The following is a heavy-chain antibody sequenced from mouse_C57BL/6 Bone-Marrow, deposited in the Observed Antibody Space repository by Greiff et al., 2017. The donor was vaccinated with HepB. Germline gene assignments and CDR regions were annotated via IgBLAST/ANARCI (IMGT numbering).Heavy chain of an antibody. Sequence: EVMLVESGEGLVKPGGSLKLSCAASGFTFSSYAMSWVRQTPEKRLEWVAYISSGGDYIYYADTVKGRFTISRDNARNTLYLQMSSLKSEDTAMYYCTRDTDHDGYYDYAMDYWGQGTSVTVSS. D-gene: IGHD2-3*01. CDR1: GFTFSSYA. J-gene: IGHJ4*01. CDR3: TRDTDHDGYYDYAMDY. V-gene: IGHV5-9-1*02. CDR2: ISSGGDYI.